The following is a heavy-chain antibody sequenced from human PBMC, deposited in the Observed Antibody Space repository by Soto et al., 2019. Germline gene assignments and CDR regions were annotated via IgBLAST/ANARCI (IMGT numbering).Heavy chain of an antibody. Sequence: QVQLVESGGGVVQPGRSLRLSCAASGFTFSSYGMHWVRQAPGKGLEWGAVIWYYGSNKYYADSVKGRFTISRDNSKNTLYLQMNSLRAEDMAVYYCARDRALYSSSPYFDYWGQRTLVTVSS. J-gene: IGHJ4*02. CDR1: GFTFSSYG. D-gene: IGHD6-6*01. CDR2: IWYYGSNK. V-gene: IGHV3-33*01. CDR3: ARDRALYSSSPYFDY.